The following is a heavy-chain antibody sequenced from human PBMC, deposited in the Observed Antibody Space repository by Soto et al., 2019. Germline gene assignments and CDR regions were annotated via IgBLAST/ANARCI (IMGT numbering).Heavy chain of an antibody. CDR2: IRSKANSYAT. CDR3: PSLGLRSSWYPLKDYYGMDV. D-gene: IGHD6-13*01. J-gene: IGHJ6*02. Sequence: PGGSLRLSCAASGFTFSGSAMHWVRQASGKXLEWVGRIRSKANSYATAYAASVKGRFTISRDDSKNTAYLQMNSLKTEDTAVYYCPSLGLRSSWYPLKDYYGMDVWGQGTTVTVSS. V-gene: IGHV3-73*01. CDR1: GFTFSGSA.